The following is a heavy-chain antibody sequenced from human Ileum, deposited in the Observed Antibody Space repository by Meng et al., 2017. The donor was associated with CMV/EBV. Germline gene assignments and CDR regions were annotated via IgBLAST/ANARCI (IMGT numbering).Heavy chain of an antibody. D-gene: IGHD3-10*01. Sequence: QPQLGEPAPGLLKPSGTSSPSCSSSSATISPYYWNWIRQPPGKGLEWIGLIYTGGPTDYNPSLKSRVTMSVDTSKNQFFLNLSSVTAADTAVYYCARGQTVRGFEYWGLGILVTVSS. CDR3: ARGQTVRGFEY. J-gene: IGHJ4*02. CDR2: IYTGGPT. CDR1: SATISPYY. V-gene: IGHV4-4*07.